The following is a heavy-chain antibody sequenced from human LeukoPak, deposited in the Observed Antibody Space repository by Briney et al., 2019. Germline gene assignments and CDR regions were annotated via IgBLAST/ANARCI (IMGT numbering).Heavy chain of an antibody. J-gene: IGHJ4*02. CDR3: ARGSHYYDSSGLFDY. D-gene: IGHD3-22*01. CDR1: GGSISSYY. CDR2: IYYSGST. V-gene: IGHV4-59*01. Sequence: PSETLSLTCTVSGGSISSYYWSWIRQPPGKGLEWMGYIYYSGSTNYNPSLKSRVNISVDTSKNQFSLKLSSVTAADTAVYYCARGSHYYDSSGLFDYWGQGTLVTVSS.